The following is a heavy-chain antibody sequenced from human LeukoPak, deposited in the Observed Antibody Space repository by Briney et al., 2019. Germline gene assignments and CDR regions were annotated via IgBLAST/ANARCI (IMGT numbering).Heavy chain of an antibody. CDR3: ARGPAAMLHYYYYYMDV. CDR1: GGSISSSSYY. CDR2: IYTSGST. J-gene: IGHJ6*03. Sequence: PSETLSLTCTVSGGSISSSSYYWSWIRQPAGKGLEWIGRIYTSGSTNYNPSLKSRVTISVDTSKNQFSLKLSSVTAADTAVYYCARGPAAMLHYYYYYMDVWGKGTTVTISS. D-gene: IGHD2-2*01. V-gene: IGHV4-61*02.